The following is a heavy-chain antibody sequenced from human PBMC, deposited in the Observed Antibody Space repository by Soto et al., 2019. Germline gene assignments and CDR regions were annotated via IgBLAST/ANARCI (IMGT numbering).Heavy chain of an antibody. CDR2: IIPILGIA. CDR1: GGTFSSYT. J-gene: IGHJ5*02. CDR3: ARDCSSTSCYAYP. Sequence: QVQLVQSGAEVKKPGSSVKVSCKASGGTFSSYTISWVRQAPGQGLEWMGRIIPILGIANYAQKFQGRVTITADKSTRTAYMELSSLRSDDTAVYYCARDCSSTSCYAYPWGQGTLVTVSS. V-gene: IGHV1-69*08. D-gene: IGHD2-2*01.